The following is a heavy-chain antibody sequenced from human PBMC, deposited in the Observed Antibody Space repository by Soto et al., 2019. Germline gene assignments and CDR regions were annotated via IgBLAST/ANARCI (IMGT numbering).Heavy chain of an antibody. V-gene: IGHV4-59*08. D-gene: IGHD3-22*01. CDR1: GGSISSYY. Sequence: QVQLQESGPGLVKPSETLSLTCTVSGGSISSYYWSWIRQPPGKGLEWIGYIYYSGSTNYNPSLKSRVTISVDTSKNQFSLKLSSVTAADMAVYYCASTRMIVALFDYWGQGTLVTVSS. CDR3: ASTRMIVALFDY. CDR2: IYYSGST. J-gene: IGHJ4*02.